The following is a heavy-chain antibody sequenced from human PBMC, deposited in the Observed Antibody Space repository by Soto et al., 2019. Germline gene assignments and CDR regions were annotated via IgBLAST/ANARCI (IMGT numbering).Heavy chain of an antibody. CDR1: GFSLSTSGVG. D-gene: IGHD3-9*01. V-gene: IGHV2-5*02. CDR2: IYWDDDK. Sequence: QITLKESGPTLVKPTQTLTLTCTFSGFSLSTSGVGVGWIRQPPGKALEWLALIYWDDDKRYSPSLKSRLTITKDTTKNQVVLTMTNMDPVDTATYYCAHRQNPNDWLHPFDYWGQGTLVTVSS. CDR3: AHRQNPNDWLHPFDY. J-gene: IGHJ4*02.